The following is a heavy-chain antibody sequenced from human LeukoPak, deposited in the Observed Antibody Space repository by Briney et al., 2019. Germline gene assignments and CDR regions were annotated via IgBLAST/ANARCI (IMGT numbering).Heavy chain of an antibody. CDR1: GGSISGYY. CDR2: IYHSGST. Sequence: SETLSLTCTVSGGSISGYYWSWIRQPPGKGLEWIGYIYHSGSTYYNPSLKSRVTISVDRSKNQFSLKLSSVTAADTAVYYCARVGIAAAGKGRNYLTYYFDYWGQGTLVTVSS. CDR3: ARVGIAAAGKGRNYLTYYFDY. J-gene: IGHJ4*02. D-gene: IGHD6-13*01. V-gene: IGHV4-59*12.